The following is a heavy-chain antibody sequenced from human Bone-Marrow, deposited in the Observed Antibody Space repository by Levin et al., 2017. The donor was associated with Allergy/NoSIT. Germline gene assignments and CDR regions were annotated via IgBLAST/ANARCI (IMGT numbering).Heavy chain of an antibody. CDR3: AKGSSGGLKAADY. Sequence: PGGSLRLSCAGSGFNFSTHAINWVRQAPGKGLEWVSLISGSGAHIYYIDSVKGRFTISRDNSKNVVFLQMNGLTAEDTAVYFCAKGSSGGLKAADYWGQGTLVTVSS. CDR2: ISGSGAHI. D-gene: IGHD3-16*01. CDR1: GFNFSTHA. V-gene: IGHV3-23*01. J-gene: IGHJ4*02.